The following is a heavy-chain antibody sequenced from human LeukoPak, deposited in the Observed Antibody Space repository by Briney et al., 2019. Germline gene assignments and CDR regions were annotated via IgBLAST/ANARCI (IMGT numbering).Heavy chain of an antibody. D-gene: IGHD4-23*01. Sequence: SETLSLTCTVSGGSISTYYWSWIRQPPGTGLEWIGEINHSGSTNYNPSLKSRVTISVDTSKNQFSLKLSSVTAADTAVYYCARRRRSVVKTLDYWGQGTLVTVSS. CDR1: GGSISTYY. V-gene: IGHV4-34*01. J-gene: IGHJ4*02. CDR2: INHSGST. CDR3: ARRRRSVVKTLDY.